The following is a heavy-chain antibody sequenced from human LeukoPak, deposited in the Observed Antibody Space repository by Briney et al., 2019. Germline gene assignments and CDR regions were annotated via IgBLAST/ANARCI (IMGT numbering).Heavy chain of an antibody. CDR2: ISSSGSTI. Sequence: GGSLRLSCAASGFTFSSYEMNWVRQAPGKGLEWGSYISSSGSTIYYADSVKGRFTISRDNAKNSLFLQMNSLRAEDTAVYHCARHRSGGSQDDAFDIWGQGTMVTVSS. CDR1: GFTFSSYE. D-gene: IGHD2-15*01. V-gene: IGHV3-48*03. CDR3: ARHRSGGSQDDAFDI. J-gene: IGHJ3*02.